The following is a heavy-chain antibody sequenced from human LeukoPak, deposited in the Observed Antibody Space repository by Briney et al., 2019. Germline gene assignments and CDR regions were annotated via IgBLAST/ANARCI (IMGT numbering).Heavy chain of an antibody. CDR3: AKEAQGCSITSCYFDS. D-gene: IGHD2-2*01. V-gene: IGHV3-53*01. CDR2: IYTGGTT. J-gene: IGHJ4*02. Sequence: GSLRLSCAASGFTVSSNYMSWVRQAPGKGLEWVSVIYTGGTTYYADSVKGRFTISRDNSKNTLFLQMNSLRAEDTAVYYCAKEAQGCSITSCYFDSWGQGTLVTVSS. CDR1: GFTVSSNY.